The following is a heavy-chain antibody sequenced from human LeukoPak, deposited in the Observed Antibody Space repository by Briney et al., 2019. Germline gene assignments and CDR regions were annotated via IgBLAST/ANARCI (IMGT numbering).Heavy chain of an antibody. Sequence: PSQTLSLTCTVSGGSISSGDYYWSWIRQPPGKGLEWIGYIYYSGSTYYNPSLKSRVTISVDTSKNQFSLKLSSVTAADTAVYYCARAILATIPYYFDYWAREPWSPSPQ. CDR2: IYYSGST. J-gene: IGHJ4*02. CDR1: GGSISSGDYY. V-gene: IGHV4-30-4*08. CDR3: ARAILATIPYYFDY. D-gene: IGHD5-24*01.